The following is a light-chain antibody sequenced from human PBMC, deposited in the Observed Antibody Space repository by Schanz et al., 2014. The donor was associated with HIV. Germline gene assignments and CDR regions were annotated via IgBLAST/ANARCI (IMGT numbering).Light chain of an antibody. Sequence: EIVLTQSPGTLSLSPGERGTLSCRASQSISSSLLAWYQKKPGQAPTLLIYAASSRASGIPDRFSGSGSGADFTLTISGLEPEDFAVYYCHHYGGSFGPGTTVDYK. CDR2: AAS. CDR1: QSISSSL. J-gene: IGKJ3*01. V-gene: IGKV3-20*01. CDR3: HHYGGS.